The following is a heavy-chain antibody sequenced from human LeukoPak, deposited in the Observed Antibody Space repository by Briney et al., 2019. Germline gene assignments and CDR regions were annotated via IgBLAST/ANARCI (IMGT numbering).Heavy chain of an antibody. Sequence: KPSETLSLTCTVSGGSISSGSYYWSWIRQPAGKGLEWIGRIYTSGSTNYNPSLKSRVTISVDTSKNQFSLKLSSVTAADTAVYYCARAVWRTIFGVVHNWFDPWGQGTLVTVSS. CDR2: IYTSGST. D-gene: IGHD3-3*01. J-gene: IGHJ5*02. CDR3: ARAVWRTIFGVVHNWFDP. V-gene: IGHV4-61*02. CDR1: GGSISSGSYY.